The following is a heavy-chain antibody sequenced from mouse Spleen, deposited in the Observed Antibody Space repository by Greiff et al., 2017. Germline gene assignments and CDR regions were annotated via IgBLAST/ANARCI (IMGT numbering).Heavy chain of an antibody. J-gene: IGHJ3*01. CDR3: ARLNLRHYYGYPPY. V-gene: IGHV14-2*01. D-gene: IGHD1-2*01. CDR1: GFNIKDYY. Sequence: EVQLVESGAELVKPGASVKLSCTASGFNIKDYYMHWVKQRTEQGLEWIGRIDPEDGETKYAPKFQGKATITADTSSNTAYLQLSSLTSEDTAVYYCARLNLRHYYGYPPYWGQGTLVTVSA. CDR2: IDPEDGET.